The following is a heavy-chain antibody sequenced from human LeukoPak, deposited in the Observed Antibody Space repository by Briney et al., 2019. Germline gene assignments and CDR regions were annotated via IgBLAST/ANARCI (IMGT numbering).Heavy chain of an antibody. V-gene: IGHV3-64*01. Sequence: PGGSLRLSCAGSGFTFSYYAMYWVRQAPGKGLENVAGIGSNGESTYYANSVKGRFTISRDNSKNTLFLQMGSLRAEDMAVYYCARGNVVGATRPFDYWGQGTLVTVSS. CDR3: ARGNVVGATRPFDY. D-gene: IGHD1-26*01. J-gene: IGHJ4*02. CDR2: IGSNGEST. CDR1: GFTFSYYA.